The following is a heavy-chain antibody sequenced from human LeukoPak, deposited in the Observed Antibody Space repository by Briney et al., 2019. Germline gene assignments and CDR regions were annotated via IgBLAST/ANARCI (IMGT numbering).Heavy chain of an antibody. CDR2: IYYSGST. J-gene: IGHJ3*02. Sequence: PSETLSLTCTVSGGSISSSSYYWGWIRQPPGKGLEWIGSIYYSGSTYYNPSLKSRVTISVDTSKNQFSLKLSSVTAADTAVYYCAGGQIVERDAFDIWGQGTMVTVSS. CDR1: GGSISSSSYY. V-gene: IGHV4-39*07. CDR3: AGGQIVERDAFDI. D-gene: IGHD3-16*02.